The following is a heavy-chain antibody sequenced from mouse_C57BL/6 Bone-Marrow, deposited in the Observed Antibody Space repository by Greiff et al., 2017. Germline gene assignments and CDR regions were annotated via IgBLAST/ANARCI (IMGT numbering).Heavy chain of an antibody. D-gene: IGHD2-12*01. V-gene: IGHV1-82*01. CDR2: IYPGDGDT. J-gene: IGHJ2*02. Sequence: QVQLKQSGPELVKPGASVKISCKASGYAFSSSWMNWVKQRPGKGLEWIGRIYPGDGDTNYNGKFKGKATLTADKSSSTAYMQLSSLTSEDSAVYVCASIPYYNFDYWDQGTSLTVSS. CDR1: GYAFSSSW. CDR3: ASIPYYNFDY.